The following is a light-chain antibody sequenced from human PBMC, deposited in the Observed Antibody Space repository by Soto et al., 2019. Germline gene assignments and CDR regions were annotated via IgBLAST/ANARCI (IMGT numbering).Light chain of an antibody. J-gene: IGLJ3*02. Sequence: QLVLTQPPSASGTPGQRVTISCSGSSSNIGSNTVNWYQQLPGAAPKLLIYDNNQRPSGVPDRFSGSKSGTSASLAISGLQSEDEADYYCAAWEDSLNVLVFGGGTKVTVL. CDR1: SSNIGSNT. CDR2: DNN. CDR3: AAWEDSLNVLV. V-gene: IGLV1-44*01.